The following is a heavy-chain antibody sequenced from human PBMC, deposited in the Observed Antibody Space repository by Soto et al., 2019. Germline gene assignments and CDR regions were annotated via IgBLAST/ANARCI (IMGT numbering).Heavy chain of an antibody. CDR3: ARHDYYHRTFDI. J-gene: IGHJ3*02. V-gene: IGHV4-61*08. D-gene: IGHD3-9*01. CDR1: GGSVGTGAYY. CDR2: TLYSGSP. Sequence: SEILSLTCRVSGGSVGTGAYYWSWIRQPPGKGLEWIGHTLYSGSPNYNPSLQSLQSRVTISVDTSRNQFSLRLTSVTAADTALYYCARHDYYHRTFDIWGQGTLVTVSS.